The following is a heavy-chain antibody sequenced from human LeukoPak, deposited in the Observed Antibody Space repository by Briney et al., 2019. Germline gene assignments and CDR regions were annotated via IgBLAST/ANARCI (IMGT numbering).Heavy chain of an antibody. CDR1: GLIFTTFA. CDR2: MKGTGET. V-gene: IGHV3-23*01. D-gene: IGHD1-14*01. CDR3: ARASWVSTTDAVR. Sequence: SGGSLRLSCAASGLIFTTFAMSWVHQGPARGLEWVSSMKGTGETFYADSVKGRFTLSRDSSRNTVHLQLNNLRVEDTAIYYCARASWVSTTDAVRWGQGTLVTVSS. J-gene: IGHJ4*02.